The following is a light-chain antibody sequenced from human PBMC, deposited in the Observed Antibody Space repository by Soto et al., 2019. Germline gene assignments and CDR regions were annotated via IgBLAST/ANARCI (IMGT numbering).Light chain of an antibody. CDR2: DAS. V-gene: IGKV3-20*01. CDR1: QSVRSSS. CDR3: QQYGSSPRG. J-gene: IGKJ1*01. Sequence: EILLTQSPGTLSLSPGQRATLSCRASQSVRSSSLAWYQQKPGQAPRLLIYDASSRATGIPDRFSGSGSGTDFTLTISRLEPEDFAVYYCQQYGSSPRGFGQGTKVEIK.